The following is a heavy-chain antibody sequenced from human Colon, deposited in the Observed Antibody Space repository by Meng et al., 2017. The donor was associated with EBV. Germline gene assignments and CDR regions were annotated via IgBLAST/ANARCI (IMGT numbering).Heavy chain of an antibody. Sequence: QLLRQQVGAGLFKPSETLSLTFTVNGGSFSGYVWSWVRQPPGKGMEWIGEVSHPGSANYNPSLKSRVTISVDASEKQFSLRLTSVTAADSAVYYCARVPTTGYKDHWGQGTLVTVSS. CDR3: ARVPTTGYKDH. CDR1: GGSFSGYV. CDR2: VSHPGSA. V-gene: IGHV4-34*01. J-gene: IGHJ4*02. D-gene: IGHD3-9*01.